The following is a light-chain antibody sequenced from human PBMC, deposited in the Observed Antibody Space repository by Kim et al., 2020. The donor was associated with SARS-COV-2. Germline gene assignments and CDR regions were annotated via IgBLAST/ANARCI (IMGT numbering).Light chain of an antibody. J-gene: IGKJ1*01. V-gene: IGKV3-20*01. Sequence: SPGARATPSCRASQSVSSSYLAWYQQQPGQAPRLLIYGASSRATGIPDTFSGSGSGTDFTLTISRLEPEEFAVYYCQQYGSPTWTFGQGTKVDIK. CDR2: GAS. CDR3: QQYGSPTWT. CDR1: QSVSSSY.